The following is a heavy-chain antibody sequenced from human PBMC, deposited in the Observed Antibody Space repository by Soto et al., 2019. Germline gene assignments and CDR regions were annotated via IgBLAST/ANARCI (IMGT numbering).Heavy chain of an antibody. J-gene: IGHJ6*02. CDR3: ARDGPGIAAAGRDSDYYYYYYGMDV. D-gene: IGHD6-13*01. V-gene: IGHV3-30-3*01. CDR1: GFTFSSYA. CDR2: ISYDGSNK. Sequence: QVQLVESGGGVVQPGRSLRLSCAASGFTFSSYAMHWVRQAPGKGLEWVAVISYDGSNKYYADSVKGRFTISRDNSKNTLYLQMNSLRAEDTAVYYCARDGPGIAAAGRDSDYYYYYYGMDVWGQGTTVTVSS.